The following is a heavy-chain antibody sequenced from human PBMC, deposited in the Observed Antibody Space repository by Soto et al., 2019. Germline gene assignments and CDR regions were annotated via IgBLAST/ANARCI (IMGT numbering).Heavy chain of an antibody. Sequence: QLKLQESGSGLVKPSQTLSLTCAVSAGSISSGAYSWSWIRQPPGKGLEWIGYTYHSVSTYYKPSPKSRVTISVDRYKNQFSLKLSSVTAADTAVSYCARVPDRWGQGTLVTVSS. CDR1: AGSISSGAYS. J-gene: IGHJ5*02. CDR2: TYHSVST. D-gene: IGHD2-2*01. V-gene: IGHV4-30-2*01. CDR3: ARVPDR.